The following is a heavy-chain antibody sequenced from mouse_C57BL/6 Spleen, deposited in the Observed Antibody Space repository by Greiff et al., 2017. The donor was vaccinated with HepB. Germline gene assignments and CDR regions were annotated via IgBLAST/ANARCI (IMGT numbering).Heavy chain of an antibody. D-gene: IGHD2-4*01. CDR1: GFTFSSYA. CDR2: ISDGGSYT. CDR3: ARGSTMIATIFDY. Sequence: EVMLVESGGGLVKPGGSLKLSCAASGFTFSSYAMSWVRQTPEKRLEWVATISDGGSYTYYPDNVKGRFTISRDNAKNNLYLQMSHLKSEDTAMYYCARGSTMIATIFDYWGQGTTLTVSS. J-gene: IGHJ2*01. V-gene: IGHV5-4*03.